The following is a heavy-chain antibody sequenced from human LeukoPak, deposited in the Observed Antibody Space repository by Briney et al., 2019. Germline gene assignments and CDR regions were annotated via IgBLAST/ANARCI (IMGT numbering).Heavy chain of an antibody. CDR2: ISAYNGNT. V-gene: IGHV1-18*01. CDR3: ARVRHSYGRGAFDI. Sequence: GASVKVSCKASGYTFTSYGISWVRQAPGQGLEWMGWISAYNGNTNYAQKLQGRVTMTTDTSTSTAYMELRSLRSDDTAVYYCARVRHSYGRGAFDIWGQGTMVTVSS. D-gene: IGHD5-18*01. J-gene: IGHJ3*02. CDR1: GYTFTSYG.